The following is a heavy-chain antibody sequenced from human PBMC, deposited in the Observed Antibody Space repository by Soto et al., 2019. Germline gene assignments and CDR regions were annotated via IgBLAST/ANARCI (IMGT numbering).Heavy chain of an antibody. V-gene: IGHV1-69*01. D-gene: IGHD6-13*01. Sequence: QVQLVQSGAEVKKPGSSVKVSCKASGGTFSSYAISWVRQAPGQGLEWMGGIIPIFGTANYAQQFQGRVTINADESTSRAYMEMSSMRSEDTAVYYCAMGPRSAAGTAGFVDYWGQGTMVTVSS. CDR2: IIPIFGTA. J-gene: IGHJ4*02. CDR3: AMGPRSAAGTAGFVDY. CDR1: GGTFSSYA.